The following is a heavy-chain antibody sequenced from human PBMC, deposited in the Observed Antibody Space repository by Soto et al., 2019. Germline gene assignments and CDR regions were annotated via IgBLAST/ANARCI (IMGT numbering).Heavy chain of an antibody. D-gene: IGHD1-26*01. CDR2: IYYRGNT. Sequence: SETLSLTCTVSNGSVSSDPFYWTWIRQHPGKGLEWIGYIYYRGNTYYHPSLKSRVTISIDTSKNQFSLSSVTAADTAVYYCVGARYGGVGATYSESWGQGALVTVSS. CDR3: VGARYGGVGATYSES. V-gene: IGHV4-31*03. J-gene: IGHJ4*02. CDR1: NGSVSSDPFY.